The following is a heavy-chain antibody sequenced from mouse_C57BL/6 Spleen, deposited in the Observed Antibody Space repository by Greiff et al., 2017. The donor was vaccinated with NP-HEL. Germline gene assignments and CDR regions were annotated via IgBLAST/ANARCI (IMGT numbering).Heavy chain of an antibody. CDR3: ARAYYGSSYKYFDV. Sequence: EVMLVESGPELVKPGASVKMSCKASGYTFTDYYMHWVKQSHGKSLAWIGYINPTNGGTSYNQKFKGKATLTVNKSSSTAYMALRSLTSEDSAVYYCARAYYGSSYKYFDVWGTGTTVTVSS. V-gene: IGHV1-22*01. CDR2: INPTNGGT. J-gene: IGHJ1*03. D-gene: IGHD1-1*01. CDR1: GYTFTDYY.